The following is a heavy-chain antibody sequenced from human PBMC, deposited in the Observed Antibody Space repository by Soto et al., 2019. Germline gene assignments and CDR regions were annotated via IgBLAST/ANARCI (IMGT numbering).Heavy chain of an antibody. Sequence: QVQLQESGPGLVKPSGTLSLTCAVSGVSISSHDWWTWVRQPPGKGLEWIGESHQSGNTNYNSSLESRVTISVDTSKNQFSLKLTSETVADTAVYYCATRDSSRFYWGQGTLVTVSS. CDR2: SHQSGNT. V-gene: IGHV4-4*02. CDR3: ATRDSSRFY. D-gene: IGHD6-13*01. CDR1: GVSISSHDW. J-gene: IGHJ4*02.